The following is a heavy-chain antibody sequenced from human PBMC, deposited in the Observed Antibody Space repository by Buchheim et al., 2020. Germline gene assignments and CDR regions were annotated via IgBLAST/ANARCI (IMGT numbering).Heavy chain of an antibody. CDR1: GFTLTGYY. Sequence: QVQLVQSGAEVKKPGASVKVSCKASGFTLTGYYMHWVRQAPGQGLEWMGWFNPDSGGTNYAQKFQGRVTMTRATSINTASMELRSLRSGGSAVYCCARASAFDYWGQGTL. CDR3: ARASAFDY. J-gene: IGHJ4*02. CDR2: FNPDSGGT. V-gene: IGHV1-2*02.